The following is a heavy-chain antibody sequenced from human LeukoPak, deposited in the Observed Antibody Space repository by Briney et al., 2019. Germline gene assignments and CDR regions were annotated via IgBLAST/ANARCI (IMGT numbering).Heavy chain of an antibody. CDR2: ISGSGGST. J-gene: IGHJ4*02. Sequence: GGSLRLSCAASGFTFSSYAMSWVRQAPGKGLERVSAISGSGGSTYYADSVKGRFTISRDNSKNTLYLQMNSLRAEDTAVYYCAKDLEDIVVVPAAIDYWGQGTLVTVSS. CDR1: GFTFSSYA. CDR3: AKDLEDIVVVPAAIDY. V-gene: IGHV3-23*01. D-gene: IGHD2-2*01.